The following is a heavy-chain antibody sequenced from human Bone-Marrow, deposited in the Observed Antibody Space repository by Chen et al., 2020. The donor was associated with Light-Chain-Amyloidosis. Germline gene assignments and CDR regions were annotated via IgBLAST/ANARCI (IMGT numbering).Heavy chain of an antibody. J-gene: IGHJ6*02. CDR2: ISGSGGST. CDR3: AKRPPYPSIYGMDV. Sequence: EVQLLESGGGLVQPGGSLRLSCAASGFTFSSYAMSWVRQAPGKVLEWVSGISGSGGSTYYADSVKGRFTISRDNSKNTLYLQMNSLRAEDTAVYYCAKRPPYPSIYGMDVWGQGTTVTVSS. CDR1: GFTFSSYA. D-gene: IGHD2-21*01. V-gene: IGHV3-23*01.